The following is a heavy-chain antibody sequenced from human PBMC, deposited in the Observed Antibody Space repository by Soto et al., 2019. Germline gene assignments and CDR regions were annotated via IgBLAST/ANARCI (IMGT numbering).Heavy chain of an antibody. J-gene: IGHJ3*02. CDR2: INAGNGNT. CDR3: ATPCLYSSGCGDAFDI. Sequence: AAVKVSCKASGYTFTSYAMHWVRQAPGQRLEWMGWINAGNGNTKYSQKFQGRVTITRDTSASTAYMELSSLRSEDTAVYYCATPCLYSSGCGDAFDIWGQGTMVTVS. V-gene: IGHV1-3*01. CDR1: GYTFTSYA. D-gene: IGHD6-19*01.